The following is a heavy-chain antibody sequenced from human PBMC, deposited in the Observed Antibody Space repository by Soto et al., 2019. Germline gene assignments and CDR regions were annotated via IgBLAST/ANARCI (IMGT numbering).Heavy chain of an antibody. D-gene: IGHD3-22*01. J-gene: IGHJ4*02. Sequence: PSETLSLTCTVSGGSISSGDYYWSWIRQPPGKGLEWIGYIYYSGSTYYNPSLKSRVTISVDTSKNQFSLKLSSVTAADTAVYYCARSRYYYDSSGYTYFDYWGQGTLVTVSS. CDR1: GGSISSGDYY. CDR3: ARSRYYYDSSGYTYFDY. V-gene: IGHV4-30-4*01. CDR2: IYYSGST.